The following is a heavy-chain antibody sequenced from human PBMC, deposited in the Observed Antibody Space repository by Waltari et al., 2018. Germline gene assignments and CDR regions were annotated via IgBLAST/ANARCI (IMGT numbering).Heavy chain of an antibody. J-gene: IGHJ4*02. CDR3: ASDSSGTHDY. CDR2: IYYSGST. Sequence: QLQLQESGPGLVKPSETLSLTCTVSGGSISSSSYYWGWIRQPPGKGLEWIGSIYYSGSTYYDPSLKSRVTISVDTSKNQFSLKLSSVTAADTAVYYCASDSSGTHDYWGQGTLVTVSS. CDR1: GGSISSSSYY. D-gene: IGHD3-22*01. V-gene: IGHV4-39*01.